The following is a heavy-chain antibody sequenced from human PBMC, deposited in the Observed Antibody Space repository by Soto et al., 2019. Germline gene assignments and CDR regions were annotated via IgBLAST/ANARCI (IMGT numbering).Heavy chain of an antibody. D-gene: IGHD3-10*01. J-gene: IGHJ5*02. V-gene: IGHV4-30-2*01. CDR3: ARSDYYGSGSYYNIGWFDP. CDR2: IYHSGST. Sequence: SETLSLTCAVSGGSISSGGYSWSWIRQPPGKGLEWIGYIYHSGSTYYNPSLKSRVTISVDRSKNQFSLKLSSVTAADTAVYYCARSDYYGSGSYYNIGWFDPWGRGTLVTVSS. CDR1: GGSISSGGYS.